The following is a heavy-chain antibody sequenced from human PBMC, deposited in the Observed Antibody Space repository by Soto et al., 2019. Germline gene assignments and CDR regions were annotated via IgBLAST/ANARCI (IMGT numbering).Heavy chain of an antibody. V-gene: IGHV1-69*13. D-gene: IGHD6-13*01. Sequence: SVKVSCKASGGTFSSYAISWVRQAPGQGLEWMGGIIPIFGTANYAQKFQGRVTITADESTSTAYMELSSLRSEDTAVYYCARAGTIAAGYYYGMDVWGQGTTVTVSS. CDR3: ARAGTIAAGYYYGMDV. CDR1: GGTFSSYA. CDR2: IIPIFGTA. J-gene: IGHJ6*02.